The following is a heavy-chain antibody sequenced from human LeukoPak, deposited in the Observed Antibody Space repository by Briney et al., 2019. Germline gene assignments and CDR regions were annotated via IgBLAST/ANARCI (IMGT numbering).Heavy chain of an antibody. CDR2: ISSDSGTI. Sequence: GGSLRLSCAASGFTFSRKTMNWVRQAPGKGLEWVSYISSDSGTIYYADSVRGRFTISRDNAKNSLYLQMNSLRAEDTAIYYCVRDTRSSYSYYGMDVWGQGTTVTVSS. V-gene: IGHV3-48*01. CDR3: VRDTRSSYSYYGMDV. J-gene: IGHJ6*02. CDR1: GFTFSRKT. D-gene: IGHD3-10*01.